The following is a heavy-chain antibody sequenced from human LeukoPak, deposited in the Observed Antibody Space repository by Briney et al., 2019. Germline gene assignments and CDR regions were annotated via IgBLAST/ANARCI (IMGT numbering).Heavy chain of an antibody. CDR1: GGTFSSYA. CDR2: IIPIFGTA. V-gene: IGHV1-69*06. Sequence: SVKVSCKASGGTFSSYAISWVRQAPGQGLEWMGGIIPIFGTANYAQKFQGRVTITADKSTSTAYMELSSLRSEDTAVYYCARNPLYDSSGPPDYWGQGTLVTVSS. D-gene: IGHD3-22*01. J-gene: IGHJ4*02. CDR3: ARNPLYDSSGPPDY.